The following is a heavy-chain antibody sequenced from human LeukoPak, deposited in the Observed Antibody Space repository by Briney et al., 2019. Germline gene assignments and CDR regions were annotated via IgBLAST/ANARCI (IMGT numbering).Heavy chain of an antibody. CDR3: ARNIWFGESADAFDI. Sequence: ASVKVSCKASEYIFTSYDINWVRQAAGQGLEWMGWMNPESGDTAYAQKFQGRVTMTRDKSIRTAYMELSRLTSDDTAVYYCARNIWFGESADAFDIWGQGTMVTVSS. CDR2: MNPESGDT. J-gene: IGHJ3*02. D-gene: IGHD3-10*01. CDR1: EYIFTSYD. V-gene: IGHV1-8*01.